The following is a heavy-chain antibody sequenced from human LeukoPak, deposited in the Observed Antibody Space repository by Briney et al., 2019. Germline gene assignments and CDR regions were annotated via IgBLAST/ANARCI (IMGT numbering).Heavy chain of an antibody. CDR1: GFTVSNKY. V-gene: IGHV3-53*01. J-gene: IGHJ4*02. D-gene: IGHD2-15*01. Sequence: PGGSLRLSCAASGFTVSNKYMSWVRQAPGKGLECVSVIYDGGNTYYADSVKGRFTISRDNPKNTLYLQVNSLRAEDTAVYYCARGGASELYYFDYWGQGTLVTVSS. CDR3: ARGGASELYYFDY. CDR2: IYDGGNT.